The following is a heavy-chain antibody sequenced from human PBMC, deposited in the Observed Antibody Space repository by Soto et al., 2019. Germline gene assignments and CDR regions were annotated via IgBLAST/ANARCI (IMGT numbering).Heavy chain of an antibody. Sequence: EVQLVESGGGLVKPGGSLRLSCAASGFTFSSYSMNWVRQAPGKGLEWVSSISSSSSYIYYADSVKGRFTISRDNAKNSLYLQMHSLRAEDTAVYYCARGLGWYFDLWGRGTLVTVSS. J-gene: IGHJ2*01. V-gene: IGHV3-21*01. CDR1: GFTFSSYS. CDR3: ARGLGWYFDL. CDR2: ISSSSSYI.